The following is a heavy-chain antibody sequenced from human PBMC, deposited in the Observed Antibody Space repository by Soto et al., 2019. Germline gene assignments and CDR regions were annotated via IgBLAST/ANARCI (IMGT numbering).Heavy chain of an antibody. V-gene: IGHV4-30-4*01. CDR2: IYYSGST. J-gene: IGHJ5*02. CDR3: ARDQSPPAASPESVAGPHNWFDP. Sequence: SETLSLTCTVSGGSISSGDYYWSWIRQPPGKGLEWIGYIYYSGSTYYNPSLKSRVTISVDTSKNQFSLKLSSVTAADTAVYYCARDQSPPAASPESVAGPHNWFDPWGQGTLVTVSS. D-gene: IGHD2-2*01. CDR1: GGSISSGDYY.